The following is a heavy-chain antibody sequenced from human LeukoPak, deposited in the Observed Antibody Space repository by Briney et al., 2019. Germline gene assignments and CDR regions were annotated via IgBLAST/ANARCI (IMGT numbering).Heavy chain of an antibody. J-gene: IGHJ6*02. CDR1: GDSVSSGTYC. D-gene: IGHD2-2*01. V-gene: IGHV4-61*01. CDR3: ARGDIVVVPAASYGMDV. CDR2: IYYSGIT. Sequence: SETLSLTCTVSGDSVSSGTYCWNWIRQPPGKELEWIAYIYYSGITNYNPSLKSRVTISVDTSKNQFSLKLSSVTAADTAVYYCARGDIVVVPAASYGMDVWGQGTTITVSS.